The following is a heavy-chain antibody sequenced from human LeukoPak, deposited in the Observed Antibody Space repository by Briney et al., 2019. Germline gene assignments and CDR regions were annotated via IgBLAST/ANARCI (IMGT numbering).Heavy chain of an antibody. CDR2: INPNSGGT. D-gene: IGHD3-10*01. J-gene: IGHJ6*02. CDR3: ARDGTARITMVRGVITYYGMDV. CDR1: GYTFTGYY. V-gene: IGHV1-2*02. Sequence: GASVTVSCKASGYTFTGYYMHWVRQAPGQGLEWMGWINPNSGGTNYAQKFQGRVTMTRDTSISTAYMELSRLRSDDTAVYYCARDGTARITMVRGVITYYGMDVWGQGTTVTVSS.